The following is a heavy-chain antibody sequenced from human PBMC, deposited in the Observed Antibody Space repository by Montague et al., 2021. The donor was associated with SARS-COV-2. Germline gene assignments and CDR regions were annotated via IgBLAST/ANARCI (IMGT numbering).Heavy chain of an antibody. CDR3: ASELLGAFDI. V-gene: IGHV3-30-3*01. D-gene: IGHD2/OR15-2a*01. CDR2: ISYDGSNK. J-gene: IGHJ3*02. CDR1: GFPFSNYA. Sequence: SLRLSFAASGFPFSNYAMHWVRQAPGKGLEWVAVISYDGSNKYYADSVKGRFTISRDNSKNTLYLQMNSLRAKDTAVYYCASELLGAFDIWGQGTMVTVSS.